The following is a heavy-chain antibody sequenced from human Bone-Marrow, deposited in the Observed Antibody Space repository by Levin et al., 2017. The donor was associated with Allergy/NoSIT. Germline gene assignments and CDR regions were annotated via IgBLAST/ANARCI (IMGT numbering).Heavy chain of an antibody. CDR1: GYTFTDYY. J-gene: IGHJ3*02. D-gene: IGHD3-22*01. CDR3: ARDPDYYDRAFDT. V-gene: IGHV1-2*02. Sequence: PKASVKVSCKASGYTFTDYYMNWVRQAPGQGLEWMGWINPNSGGTNYAQKFQGRVTMTRDTSISTAYMELSGLRSDDTAVYYCARDPDYYDRAFDTWGQGTMVTVSS. CDR2: INPNSGGT.